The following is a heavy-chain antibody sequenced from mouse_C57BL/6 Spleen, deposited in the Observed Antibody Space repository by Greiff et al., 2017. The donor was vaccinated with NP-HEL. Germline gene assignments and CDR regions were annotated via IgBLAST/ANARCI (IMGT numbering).Heavy chain of an antibody. Sequence: VQLKESGPELVKPGASVKIPCKASGYTFTDYNMDWVKQSHGKSLEWIGDINPNNGGTIYNQKFKGKATLTVDKSSSTAYIELRSLTSEDTAVYYCARGKDSSGFLTDAMDYWGQGTSVTVSS. CDR2: INPNNGGT. J-gene: IGHJ4*01. CDR3: ARGKDSSGFLTDAMDY. V-gene: IGHV1-18*01. D-gene: IGHD3-2*02. CDR1: GYTFTDYN.